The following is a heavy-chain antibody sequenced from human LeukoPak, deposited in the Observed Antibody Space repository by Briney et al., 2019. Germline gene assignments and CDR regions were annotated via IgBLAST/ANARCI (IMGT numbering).Heavy chain of an antibody. CDR3: AASIAVPGIFDY. D-gene: IGHD6-19*01. CDR2: VYDSGST. CDR1: GGSISIYY. V-gene: IGHV4-59*08. Sequence: SETLSLTCTVSGGSISIYYWSWIRQPPGKELEWIGYVYDSGSTECNPSLKSRVTISIDTSKNQFSLNLSSVTAADTAVYYCAASIAVPGIFDYWGQGSLVTVSS. J-gene: IGHJ4*02.